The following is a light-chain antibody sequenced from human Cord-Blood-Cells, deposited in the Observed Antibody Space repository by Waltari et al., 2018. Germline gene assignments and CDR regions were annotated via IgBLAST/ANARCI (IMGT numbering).Light chain of an antibody. CDR2: AAT. Sequence: DIQITKFPSSLSAPVGDRVTITCRASQGISNSLAWYQQKPGKVPKLLIYAATTLQSGVPSRFNGSGSGTYFTLAISSLRPEDVATYYCQKYNSAPFTFGPGTKVDIK. J-gene: IGKJ3*01. V-gene: IGKV1-27*01. CDR1: QGISNS. CDR3: QKYNSAPFT.